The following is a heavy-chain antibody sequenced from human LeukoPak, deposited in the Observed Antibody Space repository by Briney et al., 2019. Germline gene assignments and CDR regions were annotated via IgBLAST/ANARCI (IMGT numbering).Heavy chain of an antibody. V-gene: IGHV1-46*01. CDR1: GYTFTSYY. D-gene: IGHD3-22*01. J-gene: IGHJ6*02. Sequence: ASVKVSCRASGYTFTSYYMHWVRQAPGQGLEWMGIINPSGGSTSYAQKFQGRVTMTRDTSTSTVYMELSSLRSEDTAVYYCAREARYYDSSGYYSLFFYYYYGMDVWGQGTTVTVTS. CDR2: INPSGGST. CDR3: AREARYYDSSGYYSLFFYYYYGMDV.